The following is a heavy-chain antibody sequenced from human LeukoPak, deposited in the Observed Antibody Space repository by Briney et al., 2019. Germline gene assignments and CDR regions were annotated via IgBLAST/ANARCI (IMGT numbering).Heavy chain of an antibody. CDR2: ISNDGSNK. CDR1: GFTFSNYA. CDR3: ARSSSTWYPLFDY. V-gene: IGHV3-30-3*01. D-gene: IGHD6-13*01. J-gene: IGHJ4*02. Sequence: GGSLRLSCAASGFTFSNYALHWVRQAPGKGLEWVAVISNDGSNKYFADSVKGRFTISRDDSQNSLYLQMNGLKTEDTAVYYCARSSSTWYPLFDYWGQGTLVTVSS.